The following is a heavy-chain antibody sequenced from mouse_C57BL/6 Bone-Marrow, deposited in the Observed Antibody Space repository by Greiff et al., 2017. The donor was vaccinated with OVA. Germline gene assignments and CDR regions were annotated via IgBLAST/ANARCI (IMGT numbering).Heavy chain of an antibody. V-gene: IGHV14-3*01. CDR1: GFNFKNTY. J-gene: IGHJ1*03. Sequence: VQLQQSVAELVRPGASVKLSCTASGFNFKNTYMHWVKQRPEHGLEWIGRIVPANGNTKYAPKFQGKATLTADTSSNTAYLQLSSLTSEDTAYDYCARGNWSFDVGGTGTTVTVSA. CDR3: ARGNWSFDV. CDR2: IVPANGNT.